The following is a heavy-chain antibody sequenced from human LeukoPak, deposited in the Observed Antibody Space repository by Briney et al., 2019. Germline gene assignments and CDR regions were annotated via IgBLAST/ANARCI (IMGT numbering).Heavy chain of an antibody. CDR3: ARAVGPFDF. CDR2: ISSSSSYI. CDR1: GFTFSSYS. J-gene: IGHJ3*01. Sequence: PGGSLRLSCAASGFTFSSYSMNWVRQAPGKGLEWVSSISSSSSYIYYADSVKGRFTISRDNSKNTLNLQMNSLRVEDTAVYYCARAVGPFDFWGQGTIVIVSS. V-gene: IGHV3-21*01.